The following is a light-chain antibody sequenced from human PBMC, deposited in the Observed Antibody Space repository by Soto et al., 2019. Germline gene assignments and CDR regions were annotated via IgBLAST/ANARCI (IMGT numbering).Light chain of an antibody. CDR1: STDVGGYNY. CDR2: EVT. V-gene: IGLV2-14*01. CDR3: SSYTSRSTLV. Sequence: QSALTQPASVSGSPGQSITISCTGTSTDVGGYNYVSWYQQHPGKAPKLIIYEVTNRPSGVSNRFSGSKSGNTASLTISGLQAEDEADYYCSSYTSRSTLVIGGGTKVTVL. J-gene: IGLJ2*01.